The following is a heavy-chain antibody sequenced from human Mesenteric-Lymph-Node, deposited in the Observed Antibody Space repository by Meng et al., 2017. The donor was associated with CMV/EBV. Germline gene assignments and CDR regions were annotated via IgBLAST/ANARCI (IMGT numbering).Heavy chain of an antibody. CDR1: GGSISSGGYS. CDR3: ARGKGWFGEIDY. CDR2: INHSGST. V-gene: IGHV4-30-2*01. Sequence: TVSGGSISSGGYSWSWIRQPPGKGLEWIGEINHSGSTNYNPSLKSRVTISVDTSKNQFSLKLSSVTAADTAVYYCARGKGWFGEIDYWGQGTLVTVSS. D-gene: IGHD3-10*01. J-gene: IGHJ4*02.